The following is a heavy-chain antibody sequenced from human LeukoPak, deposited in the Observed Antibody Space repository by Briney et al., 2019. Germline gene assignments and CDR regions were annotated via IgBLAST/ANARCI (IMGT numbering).Heavy chain of an antibody. V-gene: IGHV4-38-2*01. CDR3: ARRRNWNYGGYFDY. CDR2: VYHSGST. Sequence: SETLSLTCAVSGYSISSGYYWGWIRQPPGKGLEWIGSVYHSGSTYYNPSLKSRVTIPVDTSKNQFSPKLCSVTAADTAVYYCARRRNWNYGGYFDYWGQGTLVTVSS. J-gene: IGHJ4*02. CDR1: GYSISSGYY. D-gene: IGHD1-7*01.